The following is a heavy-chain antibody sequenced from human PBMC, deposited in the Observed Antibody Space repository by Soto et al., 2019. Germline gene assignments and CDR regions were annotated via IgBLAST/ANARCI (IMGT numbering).Heavy chain of an antibody. J-gene: IGHJ4*02. CDR3: AKAEYSYYDIWSPVGGDY. Sequence: ESGGGVVQLGRSLRLSCAASGFTFSSYGMHWVRQAPGKGLEWVAVISYDGSNKYYADSVKGRFTISRDNSKNTLYLQMNSLRAEDTAVYYCAKAEYSYYDIWSPVGGDYWGQGTLVTVSS. CDR1: GFTFSSYG. D-gene: IGHD3-9*01. V-gene: IGHV3-30*18. CDR2: ISYDGSNK.